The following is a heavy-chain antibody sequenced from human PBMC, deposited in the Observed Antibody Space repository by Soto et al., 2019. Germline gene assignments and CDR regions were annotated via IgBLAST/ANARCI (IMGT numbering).Heavy chain of an antibody. CDR3: AKRSRSSTFDY. CDR2: ISGSDDST. D-gene: IGHD6-6*01. CDR1: GFTFSSYA. Sequence: EVQLLESGGGLVQPGESLRLSCAASGFTFSSYAMSWVRQAPGKGLEWVSVISGSDDSTYYADSVKGRFTISRDNSKNTLYLQLNILTAEDTAVYYCAKRSRSSTFDYWGQGTLVTVSS. J-gene: IGHJ4*02. V-gene: IGHV3-23*01.